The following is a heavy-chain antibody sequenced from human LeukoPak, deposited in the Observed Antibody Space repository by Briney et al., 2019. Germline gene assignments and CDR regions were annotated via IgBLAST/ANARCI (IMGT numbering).Heavy chain of an antibody. CDR1: GFSFSTSE. V-gene: IGHV3-48*01. J-gene: IGHJ4*02. D-gene: IGHD3-22*01. CDR3: ARERDSSGYYSFFDY. CDR2: ISSSSSTI. Sequence: GGSLRLSCAASGFSFSTSEMNWVRQAPGKGLEWVSYISSSSSTIYYADSVKGRFTISRDNAKNSLYLQMNSLRAEDTAVYYCARERDSSGYYSFFDYWGQGTLVTVSS.